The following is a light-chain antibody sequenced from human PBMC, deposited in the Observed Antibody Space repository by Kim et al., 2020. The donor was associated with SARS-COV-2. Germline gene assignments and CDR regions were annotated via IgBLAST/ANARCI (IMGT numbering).Light chain of an antibody. CDR3: MQALQTPRT. Sequence: PASISCRFSQSLLHSNGYNYLDWYLQKPGQSPQLLIYLGSNRASGVPDRFSGSGSGTDFTLKISRVEAEDVGVYYCMQALQTPRTFGQGTRLEIK. J-gene: IGKJ5*01. CDR1: QSLLHSNGYNY. V-gene: IGKV2-28*01. CDR2: LGS.